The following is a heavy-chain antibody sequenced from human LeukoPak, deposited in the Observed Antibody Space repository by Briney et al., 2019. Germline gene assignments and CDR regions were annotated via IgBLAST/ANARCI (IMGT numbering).Heavy chain of an antibody. Sequence: GGSLRLSCAASGFTFGGYWIHWVRQVQGAGLVWVSRINTDGSSATYADSVKGRFTISRDNAKNTLYLQMNSLRVEDTAVYSCARHLRTSAFDFWGQGTMVTVSS. CDR2: INTDGSSA. CDR1: GFTFGGYW. D-gene: IGHD5/OR15-5a*01. CDR3: ARHLRTSAFDF. J-gene: IGHJ3*01. V-gene: IGHV3-74*01.